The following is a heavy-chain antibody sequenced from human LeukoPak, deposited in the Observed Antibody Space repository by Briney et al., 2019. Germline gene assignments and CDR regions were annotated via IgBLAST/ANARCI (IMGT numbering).Heavy chain of an antibody. CDR3: AISSSGYDY. V-gene: IGHV4-59*12. CDR1: GGSISSYY. Sequence: SETLSLTCTVSGGSISSYYWSWIRQPPGKGLEWIGYIYYSGSTNYNPSLKSRVTISVDTSKNQFSLKLSSVTAADTAVYYCAISSSGYDYWGQGTLVTVSS. CDR2: IYYSGST. J-gene: IGHJ4*02. D-gene: IGHD3-22*01.